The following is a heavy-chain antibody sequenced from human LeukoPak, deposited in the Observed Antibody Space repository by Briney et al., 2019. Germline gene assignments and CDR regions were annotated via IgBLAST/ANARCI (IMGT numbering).Heavy chain of an antibody. J-gene: IGHJ4*02. CDR2: FYHSGST. CDR1: GYFIRSGFY. V-gene: IGHV4-38-2*02. D-gene: IGHD1-26*01. CDR3: ARGVGPTTAQSTFDN. Sequence: SETLPLTCTVSGYFIRSGFYWGWIRQPPGKGLEWIGSFYHSGSTYYNPSLESRVTISLDTSKNQLSLKLTSVTAADTAVYYCARGVGPTTAQSTFDNWGLGTLVTVSS.